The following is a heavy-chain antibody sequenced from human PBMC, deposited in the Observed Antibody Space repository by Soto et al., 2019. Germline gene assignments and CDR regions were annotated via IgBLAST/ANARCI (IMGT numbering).Heavy chain of an antibody. D-gene: IGHD3-16*01. Sequence: PGXCLRLSCAASGFTFRSYWIHWVVQAPGKGLVWVSRVNSDGDTTYYADSVKGRFTISRDNAKNTLHLQMNSLGAEDKAVYYCASNYAYAEGYYFYGIDVWGQGTTVTVSS. J-gene: IGHJ6*02. CDR3: ASNYAYAEGYYFYGIDV. V-gene: IGHV3-74*01. CDR1: GFTFRSYW. CDR2: VNSDGDTT.